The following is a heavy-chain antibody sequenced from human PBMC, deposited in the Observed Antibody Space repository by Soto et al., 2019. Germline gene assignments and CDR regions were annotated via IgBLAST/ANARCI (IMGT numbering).Heavy chain of an antibody. J-gene: IGHJ6*02. CDR3: ARAWDIVVVVAAYYYYGMDV. D-gene: IGHD2-15*01. V-gene: IGHV1-69*01. CDR1: GGTFSSYA. CDR2: IIPIFGTA. Sequence: QVQLVQSGAEVKKPGSSVKVSCKASGGTFSSYAISWVRQAPGQGLEWMGGIIPIFGTANYAQKFQGRVTITADESTSTAYMELSSLRSEDTAVYYCARAWDIVVVVAAYYYYGMDVWGQGTTVTVSS.